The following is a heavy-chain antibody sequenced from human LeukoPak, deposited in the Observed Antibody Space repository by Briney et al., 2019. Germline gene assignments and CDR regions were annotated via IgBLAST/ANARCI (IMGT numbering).Heavy chain of an antibody. CDR3: AKRIDYYYYGMDV. CDR2: ISYDGSNK. Sequence: GGSLRLSCAASGFTFSSYGMHWVRQAPVKGLEWVAVISYDGSNKYYADSVKGRFTISRDNSKNTLYLQMNSLRAEDTAVYYCAKRIDYYYYGMDVWGQGTTVTVSS. CDR1: GFTFSSYG. J-gene: IGHJ6*02. V-gene: IGHV3-30*18.